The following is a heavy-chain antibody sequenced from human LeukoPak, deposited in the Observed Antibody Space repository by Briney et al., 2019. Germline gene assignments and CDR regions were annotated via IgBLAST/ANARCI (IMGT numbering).Heavy chain of an antibody. CDR3: ARGGVY. CDR2: INHSGST. Sequence: GSLRLSCAASGFTVSSNYMSWVRQPPGKGLEWIGEINHSGSTNYNPSLKSRVTISVDTSKNQFSLKLSSVTAADTAVYYCARGGVYWGQGTLVTVSS. CDR1: GFTVSSNY. V-gene: IGHV4-34*01. J-gene: IGHJ4*02. D-gene: IGHD2-8*01.